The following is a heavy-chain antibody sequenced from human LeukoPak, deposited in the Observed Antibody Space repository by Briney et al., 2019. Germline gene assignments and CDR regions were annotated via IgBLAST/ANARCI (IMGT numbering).Heavy chain of an antibody. CDR3: ARGDYDILTGYYPFDY. V-gene: IGHV1-18*01. Sequence: GASVKVSCKASGYTFTSYGISWVRQAPRQGLEWMGWISAYNGNTNYAQKLQGRVTMTTDTSTSTDYMELRSLRSDDTAVYYCARGDYDILTGYYPFDYWGQGTLVTVSS. CDR1: GYTFTSYG. CDR2: ISAYNGNT. D-gene: IGHD3-9*01. J-gene: IGHJ4*02.